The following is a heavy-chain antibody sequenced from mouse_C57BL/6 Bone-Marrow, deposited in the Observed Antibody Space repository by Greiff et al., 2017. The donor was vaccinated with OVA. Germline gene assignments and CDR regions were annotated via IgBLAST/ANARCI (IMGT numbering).Heavy chain of an antibody. CDR1: GFNIKDDY. D-gene: IGHD1-1*01. CDR3: TSGDYSWFAY. V-gene: IGHV14-4*01. CDR2: IDPENGDT. Sequence: VQLQQSGAELVRPGASVKLSCTASGFNIKDDYMHWVKQRPEQGLEWIGWIDPENGDTEYASKFQGKATITADTSSNTAYLQLSSLTSEDTAVYYGTSGDYSWFAYWGQGTLVTVSA. J-gene: IGHJ3*01.